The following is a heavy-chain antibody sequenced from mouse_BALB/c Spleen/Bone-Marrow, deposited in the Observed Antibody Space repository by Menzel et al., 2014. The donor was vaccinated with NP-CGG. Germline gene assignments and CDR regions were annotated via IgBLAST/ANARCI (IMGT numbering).Heavy chain of an antibody. Sequence: VKLQESGAELVKPGTSVKLSCKASGYNFTSYWINWVKLRPGQGLEWIGDIYPGSGSTNYNEKFKSKATLTVDTSSSTAYMQLSSLASEDSALYYCARGAWANLYYFDYRGQGTPLPFTS. CDR1: GYNFTSYW. CDR3: ARGAWANLYYFDY. V-gene: IGHV1-55*01. D-gene: IGHD3-1*01. J-gene: IGHJ2*01. CDR2: IYPGSGST.